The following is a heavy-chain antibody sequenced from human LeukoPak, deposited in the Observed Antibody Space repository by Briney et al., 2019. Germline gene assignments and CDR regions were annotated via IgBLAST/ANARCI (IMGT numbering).Heavy chain of an antibody. CDR2: IWYDGSNK. CDR3: ASEYSSGWPHY. Sequence: PGGSLRLSCAASGFTFSSYGMHWVRQAPGKGLEWVAVIWYDGSNKYYADSVKGRFTISRDNSKNTLYLQMNSLRAEDTAVYYCASEYSSGWPHYWGQGTLVTVSS. V-gene: IGHV3-33*01. D-gene: IGHD6-19*01. CDR1: GFTFSSYG. J-gene: IGHJ4*02.